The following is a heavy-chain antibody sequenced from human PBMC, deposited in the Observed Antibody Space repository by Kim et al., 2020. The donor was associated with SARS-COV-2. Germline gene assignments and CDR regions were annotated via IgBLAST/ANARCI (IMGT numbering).Heavy chain of an antibody. CDR1: GGSISSYY. CDR2: IYYSGST. D-gene: IGHD3-9*01. J-gene: IGHJ4*02. CDR3: ARPYYDILTGYYPYYFDY. V-gene: IGHV4-59*08. Sequence: SETLSLTCTVSGGSISSYYWSWIRQPPGKGLEWIGYIYYSGSTNYNPSLKSRVTISVETSKNQFSLKLSSVTAADTAVYYCARPYYDILTGYYPYYFDYCGQGILVTVSS.